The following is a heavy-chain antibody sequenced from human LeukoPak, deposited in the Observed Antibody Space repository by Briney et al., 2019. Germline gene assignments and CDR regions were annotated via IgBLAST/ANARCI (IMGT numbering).Heavy chain of an antibody. D-gene: IGHD2-15*01. CDR2: ISSSGSTI. CDR1: GFTFSSYE. Sequence: PGGSLRLSCAASGFTFSSYEVNWVRQAPGKGLEWVSYISSSGSTIYYADSVKGRFTTSRDNAKNSLYLQMNSLRAEDTAVYYCARDSSPPLLRPKGFDYWGQGTLVTVSS. J-gene: IGHJ4*02. V-gene: IGHV3-48*03. CDR3: ARDSSPPLLRPKGFDY.